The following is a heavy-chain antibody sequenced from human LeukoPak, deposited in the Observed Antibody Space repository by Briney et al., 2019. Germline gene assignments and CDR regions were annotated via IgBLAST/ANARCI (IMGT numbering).Heavy chain of an antibody. Sequence: PGGSLRLSCAASGFTFSSYGMTWVRQAPGKGLEGVSYICSSSSTIYYADSVKGRFTISRDNAKNSLYLQLNSLRAEDTAVYYCARYPGGYRSGGSCYSGYYYYYMDVWGKGTTVTISS. J-gene: IGHJ6*03. CDR2: ICSSSSTI. D-gene: IGHD2-15*01. V-gene: IGHV3-48*01. CDR1: GFTFSSYG. CDR3: ARYPGGYRSGGSCYSGYYYYYMDV.